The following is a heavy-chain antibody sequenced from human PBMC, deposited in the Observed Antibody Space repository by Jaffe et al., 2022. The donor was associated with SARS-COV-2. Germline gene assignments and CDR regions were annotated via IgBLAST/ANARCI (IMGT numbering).Heavy chain of an antibody. J-gene: IGHJ2*01. D-gene: IGHD2-2*01. CDR1: EYNLNNNW. Sequence: EVHLVQSGAEMRKPGESLAISCKASEYNLNNNWIVWVRQKPGKGLELMGTILPGDPDIKYRPSFRGHVTFSVEESNTTAFLQWSSLEASDTAIYYCARHRRPAASWYFDLWGRGTLVTVSS. CDR2: ILPGDPDI. V-gene: IGHV5-51*01. CDR3: ARHRRPAASWYFDL.